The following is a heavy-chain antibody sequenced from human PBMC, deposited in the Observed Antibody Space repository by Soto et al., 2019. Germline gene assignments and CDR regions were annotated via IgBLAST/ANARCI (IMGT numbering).Heavy chain of an antibody. CDR1: GFTFSSYA. CDR2: ISYDGSNK. CDR3: ARGYGDRLPPFLFVDY. J-gene: IGHJ4*02. Sequence: GGSLRLSCAASGFTFSSYAMHWVRQAPGKGLEWVAVISYDGSNKYYADSVKGRFTISRDNSKNTLYLQMNSLRAEDTAVYYCARGYGDRLPPFLFVDYWGQGTLVTVSS. V-gene: IGHV3-30-3*01. D-gene: IGHD4-17*01.